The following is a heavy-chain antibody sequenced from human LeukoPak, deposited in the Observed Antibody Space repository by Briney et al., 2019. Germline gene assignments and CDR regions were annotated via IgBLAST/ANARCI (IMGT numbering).Heavy chain of an antibody. Sequence: SETLSLTCAVYGGSFSGYYWSWIRQPPGKGLEWIGEINHSGSTNYNPSLKGRVTISVDTSKNQFSLKLSSVTAADTAVYYCARGYGSGSRYNWFDPWGQGTLVTVSS. J-gene: IGHJ5*02. D-gene: IGHD3-10*01. CDR1: GGSFSGYY. CDR3: ARGYGSGSRYNWFDP. V-gene: IGHV4-34*01. CDR2: INHSGST.